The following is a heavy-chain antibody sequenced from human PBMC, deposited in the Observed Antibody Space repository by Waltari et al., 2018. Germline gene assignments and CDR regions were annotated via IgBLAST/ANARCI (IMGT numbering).Heavy chain of an antibody. V-gene: IGHV1-2*06. CDR1: GYTFSGYF. CDR3: ASGSYFKEVDY. J-gene: IGHJ4*02. D-gene: IGHD1-26*01. Sequence: QVQLVQSGAEVKKPGASVKVSCKASGYTFSGYFMNWVRQAPGQGLEWMGRINPHGDVTDYVEKFRDRVTMTTDTSSSTAYLELSRLRSDDTAVYFCASGSYFKEVDYWGQGTLVTVSS. CDR2: INPHGDVT.